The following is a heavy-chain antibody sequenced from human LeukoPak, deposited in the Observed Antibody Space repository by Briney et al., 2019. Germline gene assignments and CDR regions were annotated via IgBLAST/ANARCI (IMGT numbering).Heavy chain of an antibody. Sequence: GRSLRLSCAASGFTFSIYAMHWVRQAPGKGLEWVAVISYDASNKYYADSLKGRFTISRDNSKNTLCLQMNSLRAEDTAVYYCARPQAPYDSSGYYRGAFDIWGQGTMVTVSS. V-gene: IGHV3-30-3*01. CDR2: ISYDASNK. D-gene: IGHD3-22*01. J-gene: IGHJ3*02. CDR3: ARPQAPYDSSGYYRGAFDI. CDR1: GFTFSIYA.